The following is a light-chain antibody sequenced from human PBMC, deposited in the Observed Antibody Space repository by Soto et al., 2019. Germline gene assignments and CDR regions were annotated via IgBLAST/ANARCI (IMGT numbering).Light chain of an antibody. CDR3: QQYNNWPQVT. V-gene: IGKV3D-15*01. J-gene: IGKJ5*01. Sequence: ELVMTQSPATLSVSPGEGATLSCRASQSVTSNYLAWYQQKPGKAPRLLIYDASNRATGIPARFSGSGSGTEFTLTISSLLSEDVAVYYCQQYNNWPQVTFGQGTRLEI. CDR2: DAS. CDR1: QSVTSN.